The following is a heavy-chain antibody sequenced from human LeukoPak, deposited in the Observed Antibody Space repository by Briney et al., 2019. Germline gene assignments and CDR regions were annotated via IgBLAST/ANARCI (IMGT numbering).Heavy chain of an antibody. CDR2: IYYSGST. V-gene: IGHV4-31*03. J-gene: IGHJ6*02. CDR1: GGSISSGGYY. CDR3: ARISDYYYGMDV. Sequence: SETLSLTCTVSGGSISSGGYYWSWIRQHPGKGLEWIGYIYYSGSTYYNPSLKSRVTISVDTSKNQFSLKLSSVTAADTAVCYCARISDYYYGMDVWGQGTTVTVSS.